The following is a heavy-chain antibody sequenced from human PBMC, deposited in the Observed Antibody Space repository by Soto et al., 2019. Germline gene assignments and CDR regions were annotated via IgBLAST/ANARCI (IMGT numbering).Heavy chain of an antibody. J-gene: IGHJ5*02. Sequence: QVQLVQSGAEVKKPGSSVKVSCKASGGTFSSYAISWVRQAPGQGLEWMGGIIPMFTTVNYAQKFQGRVTITADESTSTAYMELSSLRSEDTAVYYCERTGGPYSSSYYWFDPWGQGTLVTVSS. V-gene: IGHV1-69*01. CDR1: GGTFSSYA. CDR3: ERTGGPYSSSYYWFDP. D-gene: IGHD6-13*01. CDR2: IIPMFTTV.